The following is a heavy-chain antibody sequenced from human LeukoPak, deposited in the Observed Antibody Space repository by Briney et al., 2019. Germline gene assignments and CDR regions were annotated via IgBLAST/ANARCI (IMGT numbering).Heavy chain of an antibody. CDR3: ARPYTPNIVVVPAAMGY. J-gene: IGHJ4*02. D-gene: IGHD2-2*01. V-gene: IGHV1-69*01. CDR2: IIPIFGTA. CDR1: GGTFSSYA. Sequence: EASVNVSCKASGGTFSSYAISWVRQAPGQGLEWMGGIIPIFGTANYAQKFQGRVTITADESTSTAYMELSSLRSEDTAVYYCARPYTPNIVVVPAAMGYWGQGTLVTVSS.